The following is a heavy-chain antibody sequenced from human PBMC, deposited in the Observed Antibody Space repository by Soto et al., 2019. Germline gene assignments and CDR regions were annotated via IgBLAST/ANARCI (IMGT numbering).Heavy chain of an antibody. D-gene: IGHD2-2*01. V-gene: IGHV3-23*01. Sequence: GGSLRLSCAASGFTFSSYAMSWVRQAPGKGLEWVSAISGSGGSTYYADSVKGRFTISRDNSKNTLYLQMNSLRAEDTAVYYCAKLPRNGGYCSSTSCSYYFDYWGQGTLVTVSS. J-gene: IGHJ4*02. CDR1: GFTFSSYA. CDR3: AKLPRNGGYCSSTSCSYYFDY. CDR2: ISGSGGST.